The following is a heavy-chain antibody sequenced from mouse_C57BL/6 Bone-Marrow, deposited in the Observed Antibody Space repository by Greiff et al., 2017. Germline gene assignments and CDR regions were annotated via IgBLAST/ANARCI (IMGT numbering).Heavy chain of an antibody. Sequence: QLQQSGPGLVAPSQSLSITCTVSGFSLPSFGVHWVRQPPGKGLEWLVVIWCDGSTTYNSALKSRLSISKDNSKSQVFLKMNSRQTDDTAMYYCARHAYYSNYEGFAYWGQGTLVTVSA. D-gene: IGHD2-5*01. CDR3: ARHAYYSNYEGFAY. CDR1: GFSLPSFG. J-gene: IGHJ3*01. CDR2: IWCDGST. V-gene: IGHV2-6-1*01.